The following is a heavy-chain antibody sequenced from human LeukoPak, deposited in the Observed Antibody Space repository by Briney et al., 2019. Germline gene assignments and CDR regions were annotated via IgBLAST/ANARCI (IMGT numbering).Heavy chain of an antibody. CDR1: GFTVSSDY. V-gene: IGHV3-66*01. D-gene: IGHD1-26*01. CDR3: ARESSGSYFFY. Sequence: GGSLRLSCAASGFTVSSDYMGWVRQAPGKGLEWVSVIYDISSTYYADSVKGRFTISRDNSKNTLYLQMNSLRAEDTAVYYCARESSGSYFFYWGQGTLVTVSS. J-gene: IGHJ4*02. CDR2: IYDISST.